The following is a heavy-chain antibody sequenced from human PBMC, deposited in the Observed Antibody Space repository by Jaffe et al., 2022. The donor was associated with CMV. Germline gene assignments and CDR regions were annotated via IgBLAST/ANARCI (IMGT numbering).Heavy chain of an antibody. V-gene: IGHV1-46*01. J-gene: IGHJ6*02. CDR1: GYTFTSYY. D-gene: IGHD3-10*01. CDR3: ARDRELWFGETYYYYGMDV. Sequence: QVQLVQSGAEVKKPGASVKVSCKASGYTFTSYYMHWVRQAPGQGLEWMGIINPSGGSTSYAQKFQGRVTMTRDTSTSTVYMELSSLRSEDTAVYYCARDRELWFGETYYYYGMDVWGQGTTVTVSS. CDR2: INPSGGST.